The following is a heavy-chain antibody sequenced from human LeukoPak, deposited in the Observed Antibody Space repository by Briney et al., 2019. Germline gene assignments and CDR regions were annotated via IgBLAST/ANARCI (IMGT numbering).Heavy chain of an antibody. CDR3: ASCGGDCSYHAFDI. Sequence: QPGGSLILSCAASGFTFSSYSMNWVRQAPGKGLEWVSYISSSSSTIYYADSVKGRFTISRDNSKNTLYLQMNSLRAEDTAVYYCASCGGDCSYHAFDIWGQGTMVTVSS. D-gene: IGHD2-21*02. V-gene: IGHV3-48*01. CDR2: ISSSSSTI. CDR1: GFTFSSYS. J-gene: IGHJ3*02.